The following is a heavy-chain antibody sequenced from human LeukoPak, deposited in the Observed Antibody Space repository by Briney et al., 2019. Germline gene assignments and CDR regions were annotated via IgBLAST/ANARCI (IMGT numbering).Heavy chain of an antibody. V-gene: IGHV3-30*18. J-gene: IGHJ6*02. D-gene: IGHD1-14*01. CDR2: ISYDGSNK. Sequence: GGSLRLSCAASGFTFSSYGMHWVRQAPGKGLEWVAVISYDGSNKYYADSVKGRFTISRDNSKNTLYLQMNSLRAEDTAVYYCANIALPHYNPPYYYGMDVWGQGTTVTVSS. CDR3: ANIALPHYNPPYYYGMDV. CDR1: GFTFSSYG.